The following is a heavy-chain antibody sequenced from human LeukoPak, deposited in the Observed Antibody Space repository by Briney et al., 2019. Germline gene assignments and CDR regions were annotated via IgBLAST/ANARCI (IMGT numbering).Heavy chain of an antibody. CDR2: IYYSGST. Sequence: SETLSLTCTVSGGSISSGDYYWSWIRQPPGKGLEWIGYIYYSGSTYYNPSLKSRVTISVDTSKNQFSLKLSSVTAADTAVYYCARGARIVLMVYAKNWFDPWGQGTLVTVSS. V-gene: IGHV4-30-4*08. D-gene: IGHD2-8*01. CDR1: GGSISSGDYY. CDR3: ARGARIVLMVYAKNWFDP. J-gene: IGHJ5*02.